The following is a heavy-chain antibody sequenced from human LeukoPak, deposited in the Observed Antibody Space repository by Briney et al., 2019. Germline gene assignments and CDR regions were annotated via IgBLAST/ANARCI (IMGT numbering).Heavy chain of an antibody. V-gene: IGHV1-2*02. CDR3: ARPSDYGDYIDY. J-gene: IGHJ4*02. Sequence: DSVKVSCKGSGYTFIDHYMHWVRQAPGQGLEWMAKINPNSGVTAYAERFQGRVTLTRDTSISTVYMELRTLTSGDTAVYYCARPSDYGDYIDYRGQGTLVTVSS. D-gene: IGHD4-17*01. CDR1: GYTFIDHY. CDR2: INPNSGVT.